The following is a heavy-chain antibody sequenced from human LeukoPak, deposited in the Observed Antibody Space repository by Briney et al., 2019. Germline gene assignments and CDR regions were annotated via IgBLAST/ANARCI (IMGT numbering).Heavy chain of an antibody. CDR1: GFTFSSYE. J-gene: IGHJ4*02. D-gene: IGHD1-26*01. Sequence: GGSLRLSCAASGFTFSSYEMNWVRQAPGKGLAWVSSINNNGGNTYYADSVKGRFTVSRDNSQNTLYLQMNSLRAEDTAVYYCAEEGGSYWKDYWGQGTLVTVSS. V-gene: IGHV3-23*01. CDR2: INNNGGNT. CDR3: AEEGGSYWKDY.